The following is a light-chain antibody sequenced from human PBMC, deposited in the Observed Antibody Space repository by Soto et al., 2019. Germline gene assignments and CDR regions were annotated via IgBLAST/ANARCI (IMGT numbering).Light chain of an antibody. Sequence: DIQMTQSPSSLSASVGDTVSSTCRASQDISNNLSWLQQKPGKAPKSLISAVSNLQSGVPSRFSSSGSGTDFSRPISSLQPQDFATYYYQQYKVYPRTFGGGTKVDVK. CDR2: AVS. J-gene: IGKJ4*01. CDR1: QDISNN. V-gene: IGKV1-16*01. CDR3: QQYKVYPRT.